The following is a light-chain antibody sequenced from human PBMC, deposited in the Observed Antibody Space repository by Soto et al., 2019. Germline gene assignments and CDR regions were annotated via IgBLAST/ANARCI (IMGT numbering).Light chain of an antibody. V-gene: IGLV2-14*01. CDR2: DVS. CDR3: SSYTSSSTPV. J-gene: IGLJ2*01. CDR1: SSDVGGYNY. Sequence: QSVLTQPASVSGSPGQSITISCTGTSSDVGGYNYVSWYQQHPGKAPKLMIYDVSNRPSGVSNRFSVSKSGNTASLTISGLQAEDEADYYCSSYTSSSTPVFGGGTKLTVL.